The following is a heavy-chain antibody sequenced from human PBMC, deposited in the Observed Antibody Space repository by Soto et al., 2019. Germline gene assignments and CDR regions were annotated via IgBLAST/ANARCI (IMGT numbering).Heavy chain of an antibody. D-gene: IGHD3-10*01. CDR2: IYYSGST. Sequence: TLSLTCTVSGGSISSYYWSWIRQPPGKGLEWIGYIYYSGSTNYNPSLKSRVTISVDTSKNQFSLKLNSMTAADTAVYCCARHNYGSGSTYFDYWGQGTLVTVSS. CDR1: GGSISSYY. CDR3: ARHNYGSGSTYFDY. J-gene: IGHJ4*02. V-gene: IGHV4-59*08.